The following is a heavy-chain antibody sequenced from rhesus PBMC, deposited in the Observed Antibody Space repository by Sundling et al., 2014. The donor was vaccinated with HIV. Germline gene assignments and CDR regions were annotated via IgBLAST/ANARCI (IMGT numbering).Heavy chain of an antibody. V-gene: IGHV4-173*01. CDR3: ARERGSRVDF. CDR1: GASISSYW. D-gene: IGHD5-42*01. J-gene: IGHJ4*01. CDR2: ISGSGGSP. Sequence: QVQLQESGPGLVKPSETLSLTCTVSGASISSYWWTWIRQAPGNGLEWIGRISGSGGSPDYNPSLKSRVTMSTDTSTNRFSLQLTSLTAADTAVYYCARERGSRVDFWGQGVLVTVSS.